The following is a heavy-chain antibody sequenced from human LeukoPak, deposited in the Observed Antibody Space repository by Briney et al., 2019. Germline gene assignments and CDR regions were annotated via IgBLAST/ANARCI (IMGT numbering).Heavy chain of an antibody. D-gene: IGHD7-27*01. CDR3: AKYRYWGRVIDAFDI. J-gene: IGHJ3*02. CDR2: ISSSSSYI. V-gene: IGHV3-21*04. CDR1: GFTFSNYN. Sequence: GGSLRLSCAASGFTFSNYNMNWVRQAPGKGLEWVSSISSSSSYIYYADSVKGRFTISRDNAKNTLYLQMNSLRAEDTAVYYCAKYRYWGRVIDAFDIWGQGTMVTVSS.